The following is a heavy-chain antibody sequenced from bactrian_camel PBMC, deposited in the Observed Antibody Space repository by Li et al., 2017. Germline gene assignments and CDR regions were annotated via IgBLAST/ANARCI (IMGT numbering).Heavy chain of an antibody. CDR1: GHSRGSNC. Sequence: HVQLVESGGGSVQAGGSLRLSCMVSGHSRGSNCMGWFRQAPGKEREGVAAINASGGRTYYRDSVKGRFTISQDNAKNTLYLQMNSLNTEDTAMYYCAAAAGLFGGTCLDVRSVDYWGQGTQVTVS. D-gene: IGHD7*01. CDR3: AAAAGLFGGTCLDVRSVDY. V-gene: IGHV3S54*01. J-gene: IGHJ4*01. CDR2: INASGGRT.